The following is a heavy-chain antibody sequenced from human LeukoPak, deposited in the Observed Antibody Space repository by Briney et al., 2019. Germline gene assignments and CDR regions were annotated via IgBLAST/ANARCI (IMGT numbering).Heavy chain of an antibody. J-gene: IGHJ5*02. CDR1: GYTFTRHY. Sequence: ASVKVSCKSSGYTFTRHYLHWVRQAPGQGLEWVGLINPTGTSSWSAQKFQGRVTLTRDMSTSTDYMELSSLRSEDTAVYYCARDNPLRDMAWWFDPWGQGTLVIVSS. V-gene: IGHV1-46*01. CDR2: INPTGTSS. CDR3: ARDNPLRDMAWWFDP. D-gene: IGHD5-24*01.